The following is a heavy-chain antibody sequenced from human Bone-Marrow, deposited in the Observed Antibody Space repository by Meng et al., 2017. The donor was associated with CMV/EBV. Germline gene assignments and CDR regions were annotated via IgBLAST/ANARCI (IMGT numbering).Heavy chain of an antibody. J-gene: IGHJ6*02. D-gene: IGHD6-19*01. Sequence: SVKVSCKASGGTFSSYTISWVRQAPGQGLEWMGRIIPILGIANYAQKFQGRVTITADKSTSTAYMELGSLRAEGRAVYYCARDHSSGGRGFPDYGMDVWAQGTTVTVSS. V-gene: IGHV1-69*04. CDR1: GGTFSSYT. CDR2: IIPILGIA. CDR3: ARDHSSGGRGFPDYGMDV.